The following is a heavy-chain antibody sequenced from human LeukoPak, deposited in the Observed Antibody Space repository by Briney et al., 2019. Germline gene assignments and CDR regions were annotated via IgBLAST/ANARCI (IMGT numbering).Heavy chain of an antibody. CDR3: ARDYGSRGYYDSSGYTFKY. V-gene: IGHV4-59*12. CDR1: GGSISSYH. CDR2: IYYSGST. D-gene: IGHD3-22*01. Sequence: PSETLSLTCTVSGGSISSYHWSWIRQPPGKGLECIGYIYYSGSTHYNPSLKSRVTISVDTSKNQFSLKLSSVTAADTAVYYCARDYGSRGYYDSSGYTFKYWGQGTLVTVSS. J-gene: IGHJ4*02.